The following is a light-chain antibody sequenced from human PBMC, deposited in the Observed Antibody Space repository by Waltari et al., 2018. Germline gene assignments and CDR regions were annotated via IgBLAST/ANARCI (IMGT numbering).Light chain of an antibody. CDR1: SSDVGGYNY. Sequence: QSALTQPASVSGSPGQSITISCTGTSSDVGGYNYVSWYQQHPGKAPKLMIDDVSNRPSGVSNRFSGSKSGTTASLTISGLLPEDEADYYCSSYTSSSSPVLFGGGTKLTVL. CDR2: DVS. V-gene: IGLV2-14*03. CDR3: SSYTSSSSPVL. J-gene: IGLJ2*01.